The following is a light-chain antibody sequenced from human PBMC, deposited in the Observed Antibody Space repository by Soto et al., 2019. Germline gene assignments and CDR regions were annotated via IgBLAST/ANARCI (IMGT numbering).Light chain of an antibody. CDR3: VSYTTTGTYV. V-gene: IGLV2-14*03. CDR2: DVS. CDR1: SNDIGAYIY. J-gene: IGLJ1*01. Sequence: QSALTQPASVSGSPGQSIALSCIGTSNDIGAYIYVSWYQQNPGRAPKLIIYDVSNRPSGVSDRFSGSKSGNTASLTISGLNAEDEADYYCVSYTTTGTYVFGNGTKVTVL.